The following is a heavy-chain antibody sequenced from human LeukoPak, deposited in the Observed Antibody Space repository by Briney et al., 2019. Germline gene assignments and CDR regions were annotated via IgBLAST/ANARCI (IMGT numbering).Heavy chain of an antibody. CDR3: ARDGGTIFGVVIIGYFDL. CDR2: IYYSGST. CDR1: GGSISSSSYY. Sequence: PSETLSLTCTVSGGSISSSSYYWGWIRQPPGKGLEWIGSIYYSGSTYYNPSLKSRVTISVDTSKNQFSLKLSSVTAADTAVYYCARDGGTIFGVVIIGYFDLWGRGTLVTVSS. J-gene: IGHJ2*01. D-gene: IGHD3-3*01. V-gene: IGHV4-39*07.